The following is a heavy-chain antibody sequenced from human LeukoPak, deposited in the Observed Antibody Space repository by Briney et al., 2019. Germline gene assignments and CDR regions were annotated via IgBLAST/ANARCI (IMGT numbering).Heavy chain of an antibody. D-gene: IGHD5-24*01. CDR2: ISSSSSTI. CDR1: GFTFSDYS. V-gene: IGHV3-48*04. J-gene: IGHJ4*02. CDR3: ARDRWLQYFDY. Sequence: GGCLRLSCAASGFTFSDYSMNWVRQAPGKGLEWVSYISSSSSTIYYADSVKGRFTISRDNAKNSLYLQMSSLRAEDTAVYYCARDRWLQYFDYWGQGTLVTVSS.